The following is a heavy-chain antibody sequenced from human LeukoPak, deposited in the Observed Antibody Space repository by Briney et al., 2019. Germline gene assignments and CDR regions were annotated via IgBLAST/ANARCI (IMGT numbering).Heavy chain of an antibody. CDR1: GFTFSSYA. J-gene: IGHJ4*02. D-gene: IGHD5-24*01. CDR2: ISYDGSNK. CDR3: ARVEMATIVDY. Sequence: GGSLRLSCAASGFTFSSYAMHWVRQAPGKGLEWVAVISYDGSNKYYADSVKGRFTISRDNSKNTLYLQMNSLRAEDTAVYYCARVEMATIVDYWGQGTLVTVSS. V-gene: IGHV3-30-3*01.